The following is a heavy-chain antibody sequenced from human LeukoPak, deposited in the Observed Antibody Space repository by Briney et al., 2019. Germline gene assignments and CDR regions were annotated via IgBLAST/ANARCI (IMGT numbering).Heavy chain of an antibody. J-gene: IGHJ4*02. CDR2: ISTYNRNS. CDR3: AKDRWRDGSSSFDN. Sequence: ASVKVSCKASGYTFTSYSINWVRQAPGQGLEWMGWISTYNRNSNYAQKLQGRVTMTTDTSTSTAYMELRSLRSDDTAMYYCAKDRWRDGSSSFDNWGQGTLVTVSS. CDR1: GYTFTSYS. D-gene: IGHD6-6*01. V-gene: IGHV1-18*01.